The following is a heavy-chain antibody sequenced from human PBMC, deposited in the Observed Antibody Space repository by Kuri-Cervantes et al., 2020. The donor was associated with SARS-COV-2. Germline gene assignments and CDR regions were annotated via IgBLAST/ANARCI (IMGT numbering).Heavy chain of an antibody. Sequence: ESLKISCTVSGGSISSSSYYWGWIRQPPGKGLEWIGSIYYSGSTYYNPSLKSRVTISVDTSKSQFSLKLSSVTAADTAVYYCARHSAFGELLYWFDPWGQGTLVTVSS. CDR2: IYYSGST. CDR1: GGSISSSSYY. CDR3: ARHSAFGELLYWFDP. J-gene: IGHJ5*02. V-gene: IGHV4-39*01. D-gene: IGHD3-10*01.